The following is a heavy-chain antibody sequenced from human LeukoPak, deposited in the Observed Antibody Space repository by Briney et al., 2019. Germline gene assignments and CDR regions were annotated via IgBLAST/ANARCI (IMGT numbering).Heavy chain of an antibody. CDR3: ATFPYDYVWGSYRSPKYYFDY. CDR1: GYTLTELS. Sequence: GASVKVSCKVSGYTLTELSMRWVRQAPGKGLEWMGGFDPEDGETIYAQKFQGRVTMTEDTSTDTAYMELSSLRSEDTAVYYCATFPYDYVWGSYRSPKYYFDYWGQGTLVTVSS. V-gene: IGHV1-24*01. D-gene: IGHD3-16*02. CDR2: FDPEDGET. J-gene: IGHJ4*02.